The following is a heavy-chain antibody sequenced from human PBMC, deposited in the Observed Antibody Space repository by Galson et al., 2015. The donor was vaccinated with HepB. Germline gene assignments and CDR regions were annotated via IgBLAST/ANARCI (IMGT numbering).Heavy chain of an antibody. V-gene: IGHV1-69*13. CDR1: GGTFSSYA. CDR3: ARDDPPRAYYDSLYGMDV. CDR2: IIPIFGTA. J-gene: IGHJ6*02. Sequence: SVKVSCKASGGTFSSYAISWVRQAPGQGLEWMGGIIPIFGTANYAQKFQGRVTITADESTSTAYMELSSLRSEDTAVYYCARDDPPRAYYDSLYGMDVWGQGTTVTVSS. D-gene: IGHD3-3*01.